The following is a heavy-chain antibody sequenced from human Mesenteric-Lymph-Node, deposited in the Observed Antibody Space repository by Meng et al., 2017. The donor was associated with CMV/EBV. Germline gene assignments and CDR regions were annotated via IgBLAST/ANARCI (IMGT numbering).Heavy chain of an antibody. CDR3: ARVRGNYFERWFDP. V-gene: IGHV1-18*01. J-gene: IGHJ5*02. CDR1: GYTFTTYG. Sequence: ASVKVSCKASGYTFTTYGITWVRQAPGQGLEWMGWISDYNGDPNYAQNFQGRVTMTRDTSTSTAYMEARSLRSDDTAVYYCARVRGNYFERWFDPWGQGTLVTVSS. D-gene: IGHD1-26*01. CDR2: ISDYNGDP.